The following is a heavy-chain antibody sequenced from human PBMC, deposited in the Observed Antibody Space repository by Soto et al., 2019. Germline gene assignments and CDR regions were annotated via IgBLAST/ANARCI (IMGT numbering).Heavy chain of an antibody. CDR2: ISSSSSTI. J-gene: IGHJ4*02. Sequence: GGSLRLSCAASGFTFSSYSMNWVRQAPGKGLEWVSYISSSSSTIYYADSVKGRFTISRDNAKNSLYLQMNSLRAEDTAVYYCARDSVDMTTVTTSVYWGQGTLVTVSS. CDR1: GFTFSSYS. V-gene: IGHV3-48*01. D-gene: IGHD4-17*01. CDR3: ARDSVDMTTVTTSVY.